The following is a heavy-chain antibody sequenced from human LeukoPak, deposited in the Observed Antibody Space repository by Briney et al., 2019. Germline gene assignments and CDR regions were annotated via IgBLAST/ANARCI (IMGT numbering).Heavy chain of an antibody. CDR2: INHSGST. D-gene: IGHD5-18*01. CDR1: GGSFSGYY. V-gene: IGHV4-34*01. J-gene: IGHJ4*02. Sequence: PSETLSLTCAVYGGSFSGYYWSWIRQPPGKGLEWIGEINHSGSTNYNPSLKSRVTISVDTSKNQFSLKLSSVTAADTAVYYCARDRGGYSYGLDYWGQGTLVTVSS. CDR3: ARDRGGYSYGLDY.